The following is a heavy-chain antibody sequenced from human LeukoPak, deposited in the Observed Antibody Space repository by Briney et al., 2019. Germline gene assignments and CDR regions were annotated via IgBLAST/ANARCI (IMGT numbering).Heavy chain of an antibody. J-gene: IGHJ5*02. D-gene: IGHD2-21*01. CDR2: IYYSGST. Sequence: SETLSLTCTVSGGSISSSSYYWGWIRQPPGKGLEWIGSIYYSGSTYYNPSLKSRVTISVDTSKNQFSLKLSSVTAADTAVYYCARVFPYNWFDPWGQGTLVTVSS. V-gene: IGHV4-39*07. CDR3: ARVFPYNWFDP. CDR1: GGSISSSSYY.